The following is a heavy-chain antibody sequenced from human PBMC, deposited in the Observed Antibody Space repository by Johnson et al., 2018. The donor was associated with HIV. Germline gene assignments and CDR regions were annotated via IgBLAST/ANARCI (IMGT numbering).Heavy chain of an antibody. Sequence: VQLVESGGGVVQPGRSLRLSCVASGFTFSRFAMHWVRQAPGKGLEWVAVISYDGSNKYYADSVKGRFTIYRDNSKNTLYLQMNSLRAEDTAVYYCARGGLLHAFDIWGQGTMVTVSS. CDR1: GFTFSRFA. CDR3: ARGGLLHAFDI. J-gene: IGHJ3*02. CDR2: ISYDGSNK. D-gene: IGHD2/OR15-2a*01. V-gene: IGHV3-30*04.